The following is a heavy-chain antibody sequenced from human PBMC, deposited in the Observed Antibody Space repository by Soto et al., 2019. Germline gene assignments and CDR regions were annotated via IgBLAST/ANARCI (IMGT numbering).Heavy chain of an antibody. CDR3: ARAGGTTVTGLWHFDS. V-gene: IGHV3-33*01. Sequence: PGGSLRLACKASGFTFNAYSMHWVRQPPGKGREWLAAIWYDGTQKYYADSVKGRFIISRDNSKKTLYLEMNSLRAEDTAVYYCARAGGTTVTGLWHFDSWGQGTLVTVSS. J-gene: IGHJ4*02. CDR2: IWYDGTQK. D-gene: IGHD4-17*01. CDR1: GFTFNAYS.